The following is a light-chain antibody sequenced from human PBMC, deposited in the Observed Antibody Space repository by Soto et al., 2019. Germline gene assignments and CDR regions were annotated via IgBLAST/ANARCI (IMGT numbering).Light chain of an antibody. V-gene: IGLV2-14*01. CDR1: SSDVGTYNY. CDR2: DVS. Sequence: QSALTQPASVSGSPGQSITISCTGTSSDVGTYNYVSWYQQHPGKAPKLMIYDVSNRPSGVSDRFSGSKSGNTASLTISGLQAEDEADYYRSSYTGSSTSVVFGGGTKVTVL. J-gene: IGLJ2*01. CDR3: SSYTGSSTSVV.